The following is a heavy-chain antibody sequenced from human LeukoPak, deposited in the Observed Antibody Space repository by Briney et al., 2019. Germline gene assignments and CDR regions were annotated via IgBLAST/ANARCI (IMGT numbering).Heavy chain of an antibody. CDR1: GYTFISYY. Sequence: GASVKISCKASGYTFISYYMHWVRQAPGQGLEWMGIINPGGSVTTYAQNFQGRLTITRDTSTNTVYMELGSLTSEDTAVYYCARYSSSWYYYYYGMDVWGQGTTVTVSS. V-gene: IGHV1-46*01. CDR2: INPGGSVT. CDR3: ARYSSSWYYYYYGMDV. D-gene: IGHD6-13*01. J-gene: IGHJ6*02.